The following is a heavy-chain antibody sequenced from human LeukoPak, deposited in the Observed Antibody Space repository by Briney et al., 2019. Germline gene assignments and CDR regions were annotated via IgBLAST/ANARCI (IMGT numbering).Heavy chain of an antibody. V-gene: IGHV1-24*01. CDR1: GYTLTELS. CDR2: FDPEDGET. D-gene: IGHD4-17*01. CDR3: ARVDYGDYFDY. J-gene: IGHJ4*02. Sequence: GASVKVSCKVSGYTLTELSMHWVRQAPGKGLEWMGGFDPEDGETIYAQKFQGWVTMTRDTSISTAYMELSRLRSDDTAVYYCARVDYGDYFDYWGQGTLVTVSS.